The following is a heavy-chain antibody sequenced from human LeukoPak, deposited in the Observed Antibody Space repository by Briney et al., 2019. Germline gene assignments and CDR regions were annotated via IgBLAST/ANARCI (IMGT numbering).Heavy chain of an antibody. CDR1: GYTFTGYD. D-gene: IGHD3-9*01. CDR3: ARGRFYDILTGYREWFDP. CDR2: MNPNSGNT. J-gene: IGHJ5*02. Sequence: ASVKVSCKASGYTFTGYDINWVRQATGQGLEWMGWMNPNSGNTGYAQKFQGRVTMTRNTSISTAYMELSSLRSEDTAVYYCARGRFYDILTGYREWFDPWGQGTLVTVSS. V-gene: IGHV1-8*01.